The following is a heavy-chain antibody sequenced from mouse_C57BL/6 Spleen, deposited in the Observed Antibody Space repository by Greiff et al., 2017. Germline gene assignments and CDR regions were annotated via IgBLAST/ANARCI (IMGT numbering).Heavy chain of an antibody. V-gene: IGHV14-4*01. CDR2: IDPENGDT. CDR1: GFNIKDDY. D-gene: IGHD1-2*01. CDR3: TIGGTAHAMDY. Sequence: VQLQQSGAELVRPGASVKLSCTASGFNIKDDYMHWVKQRPEQGLEWIGWIDPENGDTEYASKFQGKATITADTSSNTAYLQLSSLTSEDTAVYYCTIGGTAHAMDYWGQGTSVTVSS. J-gene: IGHJ4*01.